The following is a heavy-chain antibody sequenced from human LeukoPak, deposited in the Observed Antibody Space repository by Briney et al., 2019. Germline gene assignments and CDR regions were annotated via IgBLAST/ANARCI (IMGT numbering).Heavy chain of an antibody. V-gene: IGHV3-23*01. J-gene: IGHJ3*02. CDR3: TTDTSRGLLLAFDI. Sequence: GGSLRLSCAASGFTFSSYAMSWVRQAPGKGLEWVSAISGSGGSTYYADSVKGRFTISRDNSKNTLYLQMNSLKTEDTAVYYCTTDTSRGLLLAFDIWGQGTMVTVSS. CDR2: ISGSGGST. CDR1: GFTFSSYA. D-gene: IGHD1-26*01.